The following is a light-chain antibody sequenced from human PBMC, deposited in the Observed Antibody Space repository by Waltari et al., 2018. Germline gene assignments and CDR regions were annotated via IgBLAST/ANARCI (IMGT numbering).Light chain of an antibody. V-gene: IGLV2-23*02. Sequence: QSALTQPASVSGSPGQSITISCTGTSSDVGPYNLVSWYQQHPGKAPKLMIYEVTKRPSGVSSRFSASRSGNTASLTSSGLQAEDEADYYCCSYNDGPYVFGTGTKVTVL. CDR3: CSYNDGPYV. CDR1: SSDVGPYNL. CDR2: EVT. J-gene: IGLJ1*01.